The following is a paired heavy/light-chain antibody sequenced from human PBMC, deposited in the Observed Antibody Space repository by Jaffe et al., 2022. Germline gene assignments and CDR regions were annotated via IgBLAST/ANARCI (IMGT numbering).Heavy chain of an antibody. D-gene: IGHD1-1*01. J-gene: IGHJ4*02. CDR3: ARLERQVPY. CDR2: IYHSGST. V-gene: IGHV4-38-2*01. CDR1: AFSISSGYY. Sequence: QVQLQESGPGLVKPSETLSLTCSVSAFSISSGYYWGWIRQPPGKGLEWIGSIYHSGSTNYNPSLKSRVTISVDTFKNHFSLMLTSVTAADTAVYYCARLERQVPYWGQGTLVTVSS.
Light chain of an antibody. V-gene: IGKV3-15*01. CDR2: GAS. CDR3: HQYNDWPGTLT. CDR1: QSVSSN. J-gene: IGKJ4*01. Sequence: EIVMTQSPATLSVSPGERATLSCRASQSVSSNLAWYQQRPGQAPRLLIYGASTRATGIPARFSGSGSGTEFTLTISSLQSEDFAVYYCHQYNDWPGTLTFGGGTKVEI.